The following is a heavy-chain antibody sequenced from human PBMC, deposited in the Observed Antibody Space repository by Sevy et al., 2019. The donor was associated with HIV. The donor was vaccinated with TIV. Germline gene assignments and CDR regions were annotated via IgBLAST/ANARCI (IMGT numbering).Heavy chain of an antibody. CDR3: ARVGCSISSCPKGDAFDI. J-gene: IGHJ3*02. CDR2: ISGSSSYT. V-gene: IGHV3-11*06. Sequence: GGSLRLSCAASGFTFSDYYINWIRQAPGKGLEWVSYISGSSSYTNYADSVKGRFTISRDNAKNSLYLQMNSLRAEDTAVYYCARVGCSISSCPKGDAFDIRGQWTMVTVSS. D-gene: IGHD2-2*01. CDR1: GFTFSDYY.